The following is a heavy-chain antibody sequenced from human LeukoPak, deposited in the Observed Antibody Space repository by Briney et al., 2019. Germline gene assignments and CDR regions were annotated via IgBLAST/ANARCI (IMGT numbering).Heavy chain of an antibody. CDR3: AREGLNMVRGIIPKEAWGWFDP. CDR1: GGSISGGSYY. Sequence: SETLSLTCSVSGGSISGGSYYWSWIRQPAGKGLEWIGRIYTRGSTNYNPSLKSRVTISVDTSKDQFSLKLTSVTAADTAVYYCAREGLNMVRGIIPKEAWGWFDPWGQGTLVTVSS. J-gene: IGHJ5*02. CDR2: IYTRGST. D-gene: IGHD3-10*01. V-gene: IGHV4-61*02.